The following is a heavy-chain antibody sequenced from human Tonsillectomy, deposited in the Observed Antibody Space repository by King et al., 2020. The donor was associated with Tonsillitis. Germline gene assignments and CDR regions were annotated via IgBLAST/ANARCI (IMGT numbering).Heavy chain of an antibody. CDR3: ARAVCNSYGSDAFDI. V-gene: IGHV3-74*01. Sequence: VQLVESGGGLVQPGGSLRLSCAASGFTFSNYWMHWVRQAPGKGLVWVSRMNSDGSIRSYADSVKGRFTVSRDNAKNTLYLQMNSLRAEDTAVYYCARAVCNSYGSDAFDIWGQGTLVTVSS. CDR2: MNSDGSIR. J-gene: IGHJ3*02. CDR1: GFTFSNYW. D-gene: IGHD5-18*01.